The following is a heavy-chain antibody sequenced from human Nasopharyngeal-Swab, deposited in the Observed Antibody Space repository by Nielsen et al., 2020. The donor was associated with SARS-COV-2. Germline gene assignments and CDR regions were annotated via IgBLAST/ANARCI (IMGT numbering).Heavy chain of an antibody. Sequence: ASVKVSCKASGYMFTGYYLHWVRQAPGQGLEWMGRISVYKGITIYAQNFQDRVTLTTDTSANTAYMELRSLKSDDTAVYYCAKGRLSKPYHNSGCYDYWGQGTLITVSS. CDR2: ISVYKGIT. CDR1: GYMFTGYY. D-gene: IGHD6-19*01. CDR3: AKGRLSKPYHNSGCYDY. J-gene: IGHJ4*02. V-gene: IGHV1-18*04.